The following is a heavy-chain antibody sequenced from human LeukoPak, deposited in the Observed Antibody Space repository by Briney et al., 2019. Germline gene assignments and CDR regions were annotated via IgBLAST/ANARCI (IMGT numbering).Heavy chain of an antibody. CDR1: GFTFSSYG. J-gene: IGHJ4*02. D-gene: IGHD6-13*01. CDR2: IWYDGSNK. Sequence: GRSLRLSCAASGFTFSSYGMHWVRQAPGKGLEWVAVIWYDGSNKYYADSVKGRFTISRDNSKNTLYLQMNSLRAEDTAVYYCARASSRSSWYGYFDYWGQGTLVTVSS. V-gene: IGHV3-33*01. CDR3: ARASSRSSWYGYFDY.